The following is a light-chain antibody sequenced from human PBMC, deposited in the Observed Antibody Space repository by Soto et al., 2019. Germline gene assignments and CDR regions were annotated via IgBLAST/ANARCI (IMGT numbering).Light chain of an antibody. V-gene: IGLV1-51*01. Sequence: QSVLTQPPSVSAAPGQRVTISCSGSSSNIGGNYVSWYQVLPPTAPKLLIYDNHKRRSGIPDRFSGSKSGTSATLGITELQTGDEADYYCGTWDSDLETVVFGGGTKLTVL. CDR2: DNH. CDR3: GTWDSDLETVV. CDR1: SSNIGGNY. J-gene: IGLJ2*01.